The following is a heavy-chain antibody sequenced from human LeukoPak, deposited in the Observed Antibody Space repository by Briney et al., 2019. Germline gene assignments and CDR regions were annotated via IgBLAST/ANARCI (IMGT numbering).Heavy chain of an antibody. D-gene: IGHD3/OR15-3a*01. CDR3: ATLLDSFWSGHSVPPEDY. CDR2: FRPENDVP. CDR1: ENRLTQLP. J-gene: IGHJ4*02. V-gene: IGHV1-24*01. Sequence: ASVKVSCKLSENRLTQLPMHWVRQAPGEGLEWVGGFRPENDVPIYAQKFQGRVAMTTDTSTDTAYMELRSLKSDDMAVYFCATLLDSFWSGHSVPPEDYWGQGTLVTVSS.